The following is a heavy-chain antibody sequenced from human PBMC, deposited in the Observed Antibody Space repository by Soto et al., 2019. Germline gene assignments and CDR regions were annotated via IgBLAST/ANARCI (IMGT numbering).Heavy chain of an antibody. D-gene: IGHD2-15*01. J-gene: IGHJ5*02. CDR1: GGTSRSLS. CDR3: ARDTHSGGGWFDT. Sequence: QVQLVQSGAEVKKPGSSVKVSCKASGGTSRSLSITWVRQAPGQGLEWMGGITPLFGIPNYPQKFQGRLTIPADKSTGTAYLELSSLRSEDTAVYYCARDTHSGGGWFDTWGRGTLVTVSS. CDR2: ITPLFGIP. V-gene: IGHV1-69*17.